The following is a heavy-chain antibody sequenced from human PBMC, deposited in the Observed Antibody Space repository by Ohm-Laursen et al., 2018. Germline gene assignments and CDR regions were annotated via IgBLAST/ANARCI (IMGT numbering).Heavy chain of an antibody. J-gene: IGHJ6*02. CDR1: GFTFSSYG. CDR3: AKDIRTMAGRDV. CDR2: ISSDGNNQ. V-gene: IGHV3-30*18. Sequence: SLRLSCTASGFTFSSYGMHWVRQAPGKGLEWMTGISSDGNNQYYLDSVKGRFTISRDNSKNTLYLKMSSLRGEDTAVYYCAKDIRTMAGRDVWGQGTTVTVSS. D-gene: IGHD4/OR15-4a*01.